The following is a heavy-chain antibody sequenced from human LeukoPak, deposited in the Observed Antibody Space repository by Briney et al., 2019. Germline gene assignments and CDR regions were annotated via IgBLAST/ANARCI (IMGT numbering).Heavy chain of an antibody. V-gene: IGHV3-30-3*01. CDR1: GFTVSSNY. CDR3: ARGGDYDSSGYWATFDY. Sequence: PGGSLRLSCAASGFTVSSNYMSWVRQAPGKGLEWVAVISYDGSNKYYADSVKGRFTISRDNSKNTLYLQMNSLRAEDTAVYYCARGGDYDSSGYWATFDYWGQGTLVTVSS. D-gene: IGHD3-22*01. CDR2: ISYDGSNK. J-gene: IGHJ4*02.